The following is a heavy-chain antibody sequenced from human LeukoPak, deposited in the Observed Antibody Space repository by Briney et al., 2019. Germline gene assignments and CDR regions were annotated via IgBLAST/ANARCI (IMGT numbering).Heavy chain of an antibody. V-gene: IGHV3-74*01. D-gene: IGHD6-19*01. CDR3: ARRSAVAGTLDY. J-gene: IGHJ4*02. Sequence: PGGTLRLSCAASGFTFSSYGMSWVRQAPGKGLVWVSCIKSDGRTTSYADSVKGRFTISRDNAKNTLYLQLSSLRAEDTAVYYCARRSAVAGTLDYWGQGTLVTVSS. CDR1: GFTFSSYG. CDR2: IKSDGRTT.